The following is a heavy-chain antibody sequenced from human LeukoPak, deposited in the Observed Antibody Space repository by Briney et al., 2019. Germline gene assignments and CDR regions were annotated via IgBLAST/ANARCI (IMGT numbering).Heavy chain of an antibody. CDR1: AYTFTGYY. CDR3: ARDAGERYSYGSAVDY. CDR2: INPNSGGT. J-gene: IGHJ4*02. D-gene: IGHD5-18*01. Sequence: ASVKVSCKASAYTFTGYYMHWVRQAPGQGLEWMGWINPNSGGTNYAQKFQGRVTMTWDTSISTAYMELSRLRSDDTAVYYCARDAGERYSYGSAVDYWGQGTLVTVSS. V-gene: IGHV1-2*02.